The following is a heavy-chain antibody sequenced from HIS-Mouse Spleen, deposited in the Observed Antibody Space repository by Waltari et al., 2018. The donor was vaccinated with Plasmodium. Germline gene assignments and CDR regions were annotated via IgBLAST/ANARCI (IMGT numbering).Heavy chain of an antibody. CDR1: GGSFSGSY. J-gene: IGHJ4*02. V-gene: IGHV4-34*01. CDR3: ARSYGGNSYSRRGSFDY. CDR2: INHSGST. Sequence: QVQLQQWGAGLLKPSATLSLTRAVYGGSFSGSYWSWIRQPPGKGLEWIGEINHSGSTNYNPSLKSRVTISVDTSKNQFSLKLSSVTAADTAVYYCARSYGGNSYSRRGSFDYWGQGTLVTVSS. D-gene: IGHD4-17*01.